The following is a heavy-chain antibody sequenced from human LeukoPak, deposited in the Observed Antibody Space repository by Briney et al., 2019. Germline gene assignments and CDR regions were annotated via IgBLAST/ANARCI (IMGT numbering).Heavy chain of an antibody. Sequence: ASVKVSCKASGYTFTGYYMHWVRQAPGQGLEWMGWINPNSGGTNYAQKFQGWVTMTRDTSISTAYMELSRLRSDDTAVYYCARDGGVFGVVCYFDYWGQGILVTVSS. J-gene: IGHJ4*02. CDR2: INPNSGGT. V-gene: IGHV1-2*04. CDR3: ARDGGVFGVVCYFDY. D-gene: IGHD3-3*01. CDR1: GYTFTGYY.